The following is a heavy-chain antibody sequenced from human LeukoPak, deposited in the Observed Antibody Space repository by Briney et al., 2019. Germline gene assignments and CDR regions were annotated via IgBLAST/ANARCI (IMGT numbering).Heavy chain of an antibody. Sequence: GASLRLYCAASGFTFSSYAMSWVRQAPGKGLEWVSAISGSGGSTYYADSVKGRFTISRDNSKNTLYLQMNSLRAEDTAVYYCAAGYSSGWYVRYFDHWGQGTLVTVSS. V-gene: IGHV3-23*01. J-gene: IGHJ4*02. CDR2: ISGSGGST. D-gene: IGHD6-19*01. CDR3: AAGYSSGWYVRYFDH. CDR1: GFTFSSYA.